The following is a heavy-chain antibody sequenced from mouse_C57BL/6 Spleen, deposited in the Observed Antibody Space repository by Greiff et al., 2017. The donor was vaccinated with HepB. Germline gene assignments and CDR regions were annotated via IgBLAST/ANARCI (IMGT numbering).Heavy chain of an antibody. CDR2: IDPSDSYT. CDR3: ARYYGNYEGSDY. CDR1: GYTFTSYW. J-gene: IGHJ2*01. Sequence: QVQLKQPGAELVKPGASVKLSCKASGYTFTSYWMQWVKQRPGQGLEWIGEIDPSDSYTNYNQKFKGKATLTVDTSSSTAYMQLSSLTSEDSAVYYCARYYGNYEGSDYWGQGTTLTVSS. D-gene: IGHD2-1*01. V-gene: IGHV1-50*01.